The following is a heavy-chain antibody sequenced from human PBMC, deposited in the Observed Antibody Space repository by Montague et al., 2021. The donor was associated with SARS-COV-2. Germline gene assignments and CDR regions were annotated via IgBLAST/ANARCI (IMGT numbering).Heavy chain of an antibody. Sequence: SETLSLTCAVSRGSFSNYYWTWIRQSPGKGLEWIGEINQGGAPNYTPSLKSRVTISLDTSKKQISLKLNSVTVADTAVLFCARGRPVQGSFRHFDSISSGALDIWAQGSLVIVS. CDR3: ARGRPVQGSFRHFDSISSGALDI. CDR1: RGSFSNYY. J-gene: IGHJ3*02. CDR2: INQGGAP. V-gene: IGHV4-34*01. D-gene: IGHD3-9*01.